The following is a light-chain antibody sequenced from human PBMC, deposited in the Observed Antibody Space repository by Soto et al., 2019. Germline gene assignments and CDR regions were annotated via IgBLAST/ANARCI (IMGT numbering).Light chain of an antibody. Sequence: EIVLTQSPATLSLSPGERATLSCRASQSVSSYLAWYQQKPGQAPRILIYGESTRATGIPDRFSGSGSGTELTLTISRLQSEDFAVYYCQKYNNWPWTCGQGTKVDI. CDR3: QKYNNWPWT. CDR1: QSVSSY. V-gene: IGKV3-15*01. J-gene: IGKJ1*01. CDR2: GES.